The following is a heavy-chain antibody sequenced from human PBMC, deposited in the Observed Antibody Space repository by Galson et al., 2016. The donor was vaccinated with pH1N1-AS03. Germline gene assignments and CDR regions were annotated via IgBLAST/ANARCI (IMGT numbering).Heavy chain of an antibody. J-gene: IGHJ4*02. D-gene: IGHD1-26*01. CDR1: GFSFSYSG. CDR3: ARLSSNSGSFGYLDY. Sequence: SLRLSCAASGFSFSYSGLSWVRQAPGKGLEWVASISGSSSYIYYGESMKGRFTIPRDNAKKSLYLEISGLRAEDTAVYYCARLSSNSGSFGYLDYWGQGTLVSVSS. CDR2: ISGSSSYI. V-gene: IGHV3-21*01.